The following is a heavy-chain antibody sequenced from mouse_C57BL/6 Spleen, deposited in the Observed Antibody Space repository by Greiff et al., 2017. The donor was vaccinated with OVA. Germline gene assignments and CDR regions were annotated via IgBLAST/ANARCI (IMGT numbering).Heavy chain of an antibody. J-gene: IGHJ2*01. CDR3: ARRGYGSIDY. D-gene: IGHD1-1*01. CDR1: GYTFTSYW. CDR2: IDPSDSET. V-gene: IGHV1-52*01. Sequence: QVQLQQPGAELVRPGSSVKLSCKASGYTFTSYWMHWVKQRPIQGLEWIGNIDPSDSETHYNQKFKDKATLTVDKSSNTAYMQLSSLTSEDSAVYYCARRGYGSIDYWGQGTTLTVSS.